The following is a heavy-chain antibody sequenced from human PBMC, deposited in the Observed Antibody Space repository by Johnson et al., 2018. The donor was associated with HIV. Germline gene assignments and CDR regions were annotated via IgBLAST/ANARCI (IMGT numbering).Heavy chain of an antibody. D-gene: IGHD6-13*01. CDR2: IYSGGST. CDR3: AKGGEVWYGAFDF. CDR1: GFTVSSTY. Sequence: VESGGGLVQPGGSLRLSCAASGFTVSSTYMNWVRQAPGKGLEWVSVIYSGGSTFYADSVKGRFTISRDNSKNTLYLQMNNLRAEDTAVYYCAKGGEVWYGAFDFWGQGTMAIVSS. J-gene: IGHJ3*01. V-gene: IGHV3-66*01.